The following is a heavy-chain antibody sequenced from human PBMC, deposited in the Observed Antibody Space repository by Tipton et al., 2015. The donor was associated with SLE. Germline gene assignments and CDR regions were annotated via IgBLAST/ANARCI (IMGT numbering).Heavy chain of an antibody. V-gene: IGHV4-34*01. CDR3: AIDYEDEVPGCFDY. CDR1: GGSFSGYY. J-gene: IGHJ4*02. Sequence: TLSLTCAVYGGSFSGYYWSWIRQPPGKGLEWIGYIYHSGGTNYNPSLKSRVTISVDTSKNQFSLKLSSVTAADTAVYYCAIDYEDEVPGCFDYWGQGTLVTVSS. CDR2: IYHSGGT. D-gene: IGHD3-22*01.